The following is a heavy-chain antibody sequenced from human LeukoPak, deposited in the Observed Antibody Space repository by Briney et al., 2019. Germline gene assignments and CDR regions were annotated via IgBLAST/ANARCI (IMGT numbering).Heavy chain of an antibody. D-gene: IGHD3-22*01. Sequence: NPSETLSLTCTVSSDSMSNYYWSWIRQPPGKGLEWFAYIYYTGNANYNPSLKSRVTISVDTSKNQFSLKLNSVTAADTAVYYCARHHYDSTHDAFDIWGQGTMVTVSS. J-gene: IGHJ3*02. V-gene: IGHV4-59*13. CDR3: ARHHYDSTHDAFDI. CDR1: SDSMSNYY. CDR2: IYYTGNA.